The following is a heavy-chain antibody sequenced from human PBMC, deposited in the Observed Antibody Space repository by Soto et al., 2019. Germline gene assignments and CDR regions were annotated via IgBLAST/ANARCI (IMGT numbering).Heavy chain of an antibody. CDR1: GFSLSTSGMC. CDR3: ARSKIIYASTGYAADY. V-gene: IGHV2-70*11. CDR2: IDWDDDK. D-gene: IGHD3-22*01. J-gene: IGHJ4*02. Sequence: GSGPTLVNPTQTLTLTCTFSGFSLSTSGMCVSWIRQPPGKALEWLARIDWDDDKYYSTSLKTRLTISKDTSKNQVVLTMTNMDPVDTATYYCARSKIIYASTGYAADYWGQGTLVTVSS.